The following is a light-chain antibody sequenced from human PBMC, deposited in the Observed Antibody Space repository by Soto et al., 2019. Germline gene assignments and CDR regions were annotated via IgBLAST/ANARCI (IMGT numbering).Light chain of an antibody. J-gene: IGKJ4*01. CDR1: QSINSY. CDR3: QQSYRVPLT. CDR2: VAS. Sequence: DIQMTQSPSSLSASVGDRVTITCRASQSINSYLNWYQQRPGQAPKLLIYVASSLQSGVPSRFSCSGSGTDFTLPLSSLQPEDCAIFYCQQSYRVPLTFGGGTKVEIK. V-gene: IGKV1-39*01.